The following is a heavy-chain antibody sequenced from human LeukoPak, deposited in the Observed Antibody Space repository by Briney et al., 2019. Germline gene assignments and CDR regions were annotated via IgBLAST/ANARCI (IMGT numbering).Heavy chain of an antibody. D-gene: IGHD3-22*01. CDR3: AKGSKYYYDSSGYYDDY. J-gene: IGHJ4*02. CDR2: ISGSGGST. Sequence: GGSLRLSCAASGFTFSSYGMSWVRQAPGKGLEWVSAISGSGGSTYYADSVKGRFTISRDNSKNTLYLQMNSLRAEDTAVYYCAKGSKYYYDSSGYYDDYWGQGTLVTVSS. V-gene: IGHV3-23*01. CDR1: GFTFSSYG.